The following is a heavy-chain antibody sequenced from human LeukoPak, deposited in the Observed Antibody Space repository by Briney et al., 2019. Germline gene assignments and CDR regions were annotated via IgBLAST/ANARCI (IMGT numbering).Heavy chain of an antibody. CDR2: IYYSGST. J-gene: IGHJ5*02. Sequence: SETLSLACTVSGGSISSSSYYWGWIRQPPGKGLEWIGSIYYSGSTYYNPSLKSRVTISVDTSKNQFSLKLSSVTAADTAVYYCATVPAARSVPWFDPWGQGTLVTVSS. CDR3: ATVPAARSVPWFDP. V-gene: IGHV4-39*07. CDR1: GGSISSSSYY. D-gene: IGHD2-2*01.